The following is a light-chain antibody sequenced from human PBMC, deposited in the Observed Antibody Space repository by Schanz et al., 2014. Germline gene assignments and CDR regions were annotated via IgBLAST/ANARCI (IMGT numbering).Light chain of an antibody. J-gene: IGLJ2*01. Sequence: QSALTQPRSVSGSPGQSVTISCTGTSSDVGGYNYVSWYQQHPGKAPKVMIYDVSERPSGVPDRFSGSKSDVTASLTISGLQAEDEADYYCSSHTAITTAVVFGGGTKVTVL. V-gene: IGLV2-11*01. CDR2: DVS. CDR1: SSDVGGYNY. CDR3: SSHTAITTAVV.